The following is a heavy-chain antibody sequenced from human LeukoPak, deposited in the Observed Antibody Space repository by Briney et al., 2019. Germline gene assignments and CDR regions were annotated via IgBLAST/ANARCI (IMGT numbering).Heavy chain of an antibody. CDR3: ATRSGDFWSGYVD. CDR2: FDPEEDKM. J-gene: IGHJ4*02. D-gene: IGHD3-3*01. V-gene: IGHV1-24*01. Sequence: ASDTVSHKDSGYSVTELSMLLVGQAPGNGLECLGGFDPEEDKMVYAQKFQSRVTMTEDTSTDTAYMELRGLTSEDTAVYYCATRSGDFWSGYVDWGQGTLVAVSS. CDR1: GYSVTELS.